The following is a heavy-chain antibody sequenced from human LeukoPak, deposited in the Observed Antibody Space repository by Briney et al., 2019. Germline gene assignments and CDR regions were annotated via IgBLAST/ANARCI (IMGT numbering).Heavy chain of an antibody. D-gene: IGHD3-16*01. CDR3: ARGRVTFGGVMLPEY. J-gene: IGHJ4*02. Sequence: GASVKVSCKASGYTFTNYGLSWVRQAPGQGLEWMGWISAYNGNTNYAQQFQGRVTMTTDTSTSTAYMELKSLRSDDTAVYYCARGRVTFGGVMLPEYWGQGTLVTVSS. CDR2: ISAYNGNT. CDR1: GYTFTNYG. V-gene: IGHV1-18*01.